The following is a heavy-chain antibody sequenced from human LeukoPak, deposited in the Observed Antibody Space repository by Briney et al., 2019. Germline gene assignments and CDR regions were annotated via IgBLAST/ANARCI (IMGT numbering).Heavy chain of an antibody. CDR1: GGSFSGYY. J-gene: IGHJ4*02. D-gene: IGHD6-19*01. Sequence: SETLSLTCAVYGGSFSGYYWSWIRQPPGKGLEWIGEINHSGSTNYNPSLKSRVTISVDTSKNQFSLKLSSVTAADTAVYYCARDYKRAVAGTGDFDYWGQGTLVTVSS. V-gene: IGHV4-34*01. CDR2: INHSGST. CDR3: ARDYKRAVAGTGDFDY.